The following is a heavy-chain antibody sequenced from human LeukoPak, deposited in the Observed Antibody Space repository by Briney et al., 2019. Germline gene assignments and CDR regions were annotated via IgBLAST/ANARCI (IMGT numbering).Heavy chain of an antibody. J-gene: IGHJ4*02. V-gene: IGHV1-2*06. Sequence: ASVKVSCKASGYTFTGYYIHWVRQAPGQGLEWMGRINPNSGGTNYAQKFQGRVTITRDTSISTAYMELSRLRSDDTAVYYCARVHYDTHDRDGDDYWGQGTLVTVSS. CDR2: INPNSGGT. CDR1: GYTFTGYY. CDR3: ARVHYDTHDRDGDDY. D-gene: IGHD3-9*01.